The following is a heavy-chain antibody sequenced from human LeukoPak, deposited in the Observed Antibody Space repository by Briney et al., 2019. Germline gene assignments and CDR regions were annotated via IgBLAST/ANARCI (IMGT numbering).Heavy chain of an antibody. Sequence: SETLSLTCTVSGGSLNNYYWTWVRQPPGKGLEWIGYIYYNGSTKYNPSLKSRVTISVDTSKNHFSLRLSSVTAADTAVYYCARAGYTSGWYGGNYYFDYWGQGTLVSVSS. J-gene: IGHJ4*02. CDR1: GGSLNNYY. CDR2: IYYNGST. CDR3: ARAGYTSGWYGGNYYFDY. V-gene: IGHV4-59*01. D-gene: IGHD6-19*01.